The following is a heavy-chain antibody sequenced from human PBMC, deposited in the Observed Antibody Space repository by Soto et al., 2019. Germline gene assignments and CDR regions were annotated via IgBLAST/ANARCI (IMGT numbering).Heavy chain of an antibody. Sequence: VKVSCKASGGTFSSYAISWVRQAPGQGLEWMGGIIPIFGTANYAQKFQGRVTITADESTSTAYMELSSLRSEDTAVYYCARSGYCSGGSCVNWFDPWGQGTLVTVSS. CDR3: ARSGYCSGGSCVNWFDP. D-gene: IGHD2-15*01. J-gene: IGHJ5*02. V-gene: IGHV1-69*01. CDR1: GGTFSSYA. CDR2: IIPIFGTA.